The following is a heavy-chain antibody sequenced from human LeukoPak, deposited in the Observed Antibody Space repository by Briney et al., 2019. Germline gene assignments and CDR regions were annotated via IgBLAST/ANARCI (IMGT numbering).Heavy chain of an antibody. J-gene: IGHJ4*02. CDR2: ISSSSSYI. CDR1: GFTFSGYS. CDR3: ARDDFWSGYPLSFDY. Sequence: GGSLRLSCAASGFTFSGYSMNWVRQAPGKGLEWVSSISSSSSYIYYADSVKGRFTISRDNAKNSLYPQMNSLRAEDTAVYYCARDDFWSGYPLSFDYWGQGTLVTVSS. V-gene: IGHV3-21*01. D-gene: IGHD3-3*01.